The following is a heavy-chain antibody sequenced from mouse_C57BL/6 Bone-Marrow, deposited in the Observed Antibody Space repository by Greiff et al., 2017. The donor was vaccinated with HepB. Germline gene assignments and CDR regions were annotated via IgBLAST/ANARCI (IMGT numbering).Heavy chain of an antibody. CDR2: IRSKSNNYAT. V-gene: IGHV10-1*01. CDR3: VRHGGNYPYYAMDY. J-gene: IGHJ4*01. Sequence: EVQLVESGGGLVQPKGSLKLSCAASGFSFNTYAMNWVRQAPGKGLEWVARIRSKSNNYATYYADSVKDRFTISRDDSESMLYLQMNNLKTEDTAMYYCVRHGGNYPYYAMDYWGQGTSVTVSS. D-gene: IGHD2-1*01. CDR1: GFSFNTYA.